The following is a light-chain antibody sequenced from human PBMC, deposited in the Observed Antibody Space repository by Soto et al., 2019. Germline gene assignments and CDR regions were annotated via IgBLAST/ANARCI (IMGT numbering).Light chain of an antibody. CDR1: QSLSRW. V-gene: IGKV1-5*01. CDR3: QQTMGA. Sequence: DIQMTQSPSTLSASVGDRVTITCRASQSLSRWLAWYQHKPGKAPKLLIYDASSLESGVPSRFSGTGSGTEFTPTIRSLQPDDFATYYCQQTMGAFGQGTTVEIK. CDR2: DAS. J-gene: IGKJ1*01.